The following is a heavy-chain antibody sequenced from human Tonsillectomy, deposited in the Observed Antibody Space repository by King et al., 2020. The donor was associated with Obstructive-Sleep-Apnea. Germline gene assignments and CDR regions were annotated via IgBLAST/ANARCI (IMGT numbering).Heavy chain of an antibody. CDR3: AMKTYYYDSSGNYNYYYYGMDV. CDR1: GFTFSSYA. J-gene: IGHJ6*02. D-gene: IGHD3-22*01. CDR2: ISSNGGIT. V-gene: IGHV3-64*01. Sequence: VQLVESGGGLVQPGGSLRLSCAASGFTFSSYAMHWVRQAPGKGREYVSAISSNGGITYYANSVKGRFTISRDNSKNTLYLQRGSLRAEDFAVYYCAMKTYYYDSSGNYNYYYYGMDVWGQGTTVTVSS.